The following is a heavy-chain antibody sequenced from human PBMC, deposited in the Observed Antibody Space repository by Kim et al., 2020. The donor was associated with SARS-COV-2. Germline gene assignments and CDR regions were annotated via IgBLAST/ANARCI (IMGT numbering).Heavy chain of an antibody. V-gene: IGHV1-18*01. CDR2: MNTNTEFR. J-gene: IGHJ6*02. D-gene: IGHD3-10*01. CDR1: GYRFTTFG. CDR3: ADGGGGSLSDLGV. Sequence: ASVKVSCKASGYRFTTFGIHWVRQAPGQGLEWMGWMNTNTEFRTYAQRFPGRVAITTDISATTVYLQLRSLTSDDAAVYFCADGGGGSLSDLGVCGPRTT.